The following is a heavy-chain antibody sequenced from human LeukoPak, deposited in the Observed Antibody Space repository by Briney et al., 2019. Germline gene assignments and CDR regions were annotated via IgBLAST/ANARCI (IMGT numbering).Heavy chain of an antibody. V-gene: IGHV3-7*01. J-gene: IGHJ5*02. CDR1: GFTFSSYW. D-gene: IGHD4-17*01. CDR2: IKQDGSEK. Sequence: GGSLRLSCAASGFTFSSYWMSWVRQAPGKGLEWVANIKQDGSEKYYVDAVKGRFTISRDNAKNSLYLQMNSLRAEDTAVYYCARIDYGDYIDGWFDPWGQGTLVTVSS. CDR3: ARIDYGDYIDGWFDP.